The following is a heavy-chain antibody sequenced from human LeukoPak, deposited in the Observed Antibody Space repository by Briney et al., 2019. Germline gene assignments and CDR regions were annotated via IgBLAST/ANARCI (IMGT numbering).Heavy chain of an antibody. CDR3: ARGVTYYYDSSGYSYYYYMDV. CDR2: INPSGGNT. Sequence: GASVKVSCKASGYTFTSYYMHWVRQAPGQGLEWMGIINPSGGNTGYAQKFQGRVTITRNTSISTAYMELSSLRSEDTAVYYCARGVTYYYDSSGYSYYYYMDVWGKGTTVTVSS. V-gene: IGHV1-46*01. D-gene: IGHD3-22*01. CDR1: GYTFTSYY. J-gene: IGHJ6*03.